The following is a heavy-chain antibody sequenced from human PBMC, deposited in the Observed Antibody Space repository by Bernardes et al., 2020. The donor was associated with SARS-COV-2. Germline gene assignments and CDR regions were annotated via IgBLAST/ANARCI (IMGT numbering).Heavy chain of an antibody. J-gene: IGHJ5*02. CDR3: ARGGGDIVLMVYAPGRVGWFDP. CDR2: TYPNSGGT. V-gene: IGHV1-2*02. Sequence: ASVKVSFMASGYTFTGYYLYWVRQAPGQGLEWLGWTYPNSGGTNDAHKIPGRVTMTRDTSISTAYMEPSRLRYDDAAVYYCARGGGDIVLMVYAPGRVGWFDPWGQGTLVTVSS. CDR1: GYTFTGYY. D-gene: IGHD2-8*01.